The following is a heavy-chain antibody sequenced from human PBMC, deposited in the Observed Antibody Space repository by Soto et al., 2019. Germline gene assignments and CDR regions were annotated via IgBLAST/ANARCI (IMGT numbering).Heavy chain of an antibody. J-gene: IGHJ6*02. D-gene: IGHD3-22*01. CDR1: GFTFSSYG. CDR3: ARETYYYDSSGYYGGMDV. CDR2: IWYDGSNK. Sequence: GGSLRLSCAASGFTFSSYGMHWVRQAPGKGLEWVAVIWYDGSNKYYADSVKGRFTISRDNSKNTLYLQMNSLRAEDTAVYYCARETYYYDSSGYYGGMDVWGQGTTVTVSS. V-gene: IGHV3-33*01.